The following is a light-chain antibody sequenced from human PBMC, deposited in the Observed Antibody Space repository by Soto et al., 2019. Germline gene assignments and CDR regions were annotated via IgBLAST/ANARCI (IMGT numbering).Light chain of an antibody. Sequence: EIVLTQSPGTLSLSPGERATLSCRASQSVGRDYLAWYQQKPGQAPRLLIYHASNRATAIPDRFSGSGSCTDFALTISRLEPDDFAEFYCLQYASSPLTFGGWANVEIK. J-gene: IGKJ4*01. CDR2: HAS. V-gene: IGKV3-20*01. CDR1: QSVGRDY. CDR3: LQYASSPLT.